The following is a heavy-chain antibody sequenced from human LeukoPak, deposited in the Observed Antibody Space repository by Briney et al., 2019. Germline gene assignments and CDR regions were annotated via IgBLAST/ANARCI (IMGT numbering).Heavy chain of an antibody. D-gene: IGHD3-10*02. CDR2: ISSSGSTI. Sequence: TGGSLRLSCAASGSTFSSYEMNWVRQAPGKGLEWVSYISSSGSTIYYADSAKGRFTISRDNAKNSLCLQMNSLRAEDTAVYYCAELGITMIGGVWGKGTTVTISS. CDR1: GSTFSSYE. J-gene: IGHJ6*04. CDR3: AELGITMIGGV. V-gene: IGHV3-48*03.